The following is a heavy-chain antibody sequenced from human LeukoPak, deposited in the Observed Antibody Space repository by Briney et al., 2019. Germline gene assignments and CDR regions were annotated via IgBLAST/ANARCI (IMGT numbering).Heavy chain of an antibody. D-gene: IGHD2-15*01. Sequence: GASVKVSCKTSGYTFSSFDINWVRQATGQGLEWMGWMNTNSGNTGYAQKFQGRITMTRNISISTAYMELSSLRSEDTAVYYCARGWHPSGREVTHSQYYYMDVWGKGSTITVSS. J-gene: IGHJ6*03. CDR1: GYTFSSFD. CDR2: MNTNSGNT. V-gene: IGHV1-8*02. CDR3: ARGWHPSGREVTHSQYYYMDV.